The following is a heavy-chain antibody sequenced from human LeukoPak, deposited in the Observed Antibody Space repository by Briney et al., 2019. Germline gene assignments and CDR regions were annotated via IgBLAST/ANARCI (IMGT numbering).Heavy chain of an antibody. Sequence: SETLSLTCTVSGGSVSSASYQCSWIRQPPGKGLEWIGYIYYSGSTNYNPSLKSRVTISVDTSNNQFSLKLSSVTAADTAVYHCARVVYYGSGKHFDYWGQGTLVTVSS. D-gene: IGHD3-10*01. CDR2: IYYSGST. CDR1: GGSVSSASYQ. J-gene: IGHJ4*02. CDR3: ARVVYYGSGKHFDY. V-gene: IGHV4-61*01.